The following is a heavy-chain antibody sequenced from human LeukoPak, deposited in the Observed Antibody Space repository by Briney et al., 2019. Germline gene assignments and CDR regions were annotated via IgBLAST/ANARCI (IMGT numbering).Heavy chain of an antibody. V-gene: IGHV4-4*07. D-gene: IGHD3-3*01. CDR3: ARGTTFGVGGVYYYGMDV. Sequence: SETLSLTCTVSGGSISNYYWSWVGQPAGKGREGIGLIYTSGSTNYNPSLKSRVTMSVDTSKNQFSLKLTSVTAADTAVYYCARGTTFGVGGVYYYGMDVWGQGTTVTVSS. CDR1: GGSISNYY. J-gene: IGHJ6*02. CDR2: IYTSGST.